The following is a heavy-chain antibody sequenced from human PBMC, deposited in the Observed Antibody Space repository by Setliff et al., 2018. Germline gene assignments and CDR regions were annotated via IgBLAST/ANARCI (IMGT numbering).Heavy chain of an antibody. D-gene: IGHD3-16*02. J-gene: IGHJ2*01. CDR1: GGSISRYH. V-gene: IGHV4-4*07. Sequence: LSLTCTVSGGSISRYHWSWIRQPAGKGLEWIGHIYAGGSTNYNPSLKSRVTISVDTSKNQFSLKLSSVTAADTAVYYCARGQDSDYIWGSYRYTTGEDWYFDLWGRGTLVTVSS. CDR2: IYAGGST. CDR3: ARGQDSDYIWGSYRYTTGEDWYFDL.